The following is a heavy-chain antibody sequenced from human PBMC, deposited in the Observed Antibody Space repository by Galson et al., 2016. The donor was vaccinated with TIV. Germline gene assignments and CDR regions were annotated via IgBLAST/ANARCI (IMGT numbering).Heavy chain of an antibody. CDR3: ARERRYCGNNCYLYYYYGMDV. Sequence: SLRLSCAASGFTVSDNFMTWVRQAPGRGLEWVSLISAGGTTSYADSVQGRLTVSRDGSENTLYLQMSSLRPEDTAVYYCARERRYCGNNCYLYYYYGMDVWGQGTTVTVS. D-gene: IGHD2-21*02. J-gene: IGHJ6*02. CDR2: ISAGGTT. V-gene: IGHV3-66*02. CDR1: GFTVSDNF.